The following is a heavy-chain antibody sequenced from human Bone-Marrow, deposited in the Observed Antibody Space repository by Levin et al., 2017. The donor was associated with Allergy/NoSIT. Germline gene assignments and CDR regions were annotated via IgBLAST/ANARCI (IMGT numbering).Heavy chain of an antibody. CDR1: GFPFNNNA. D-gene: IGHD5-18*01. J-gene: IGHJ3*02. V-gene: IGHV3-30-3*01. CDR3: ASRSDTILADAFDI. CDR2: TSYDGTSY. Sequence: GGSLRLSCVGSGFPFNNNAVHWVRQAPGKGLEWVAVTSYDGTSYDYADSVKGRYIISRDISTNTVYLQMNSLRTEDTAIYYCASRSDTILADAFDIWGRGTMVTVSS.